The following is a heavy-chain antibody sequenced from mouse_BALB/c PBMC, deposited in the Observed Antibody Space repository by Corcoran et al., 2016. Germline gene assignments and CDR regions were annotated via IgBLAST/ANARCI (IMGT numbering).Heavy chain of an antibody. Sequence: EVQLQQSGPELVKPGASVKMSCKASGYTFTSYVMHWVKQKPGQGLEWIGYINPYNDGTKYNEKFKGKATLTSDKSSNTAYMELSSLTSEDSAVYYCASDYYGSSCWFAYWGQGTLVTVSA. CDR3: ASDYYGSSCWFAY. CDR2: INPYNDGT. CDR1: GYTFTSYV. D-gene: IGHD1-1*01. V-gene: IGHV1S136*01. J-gene: IGHJ3*01.